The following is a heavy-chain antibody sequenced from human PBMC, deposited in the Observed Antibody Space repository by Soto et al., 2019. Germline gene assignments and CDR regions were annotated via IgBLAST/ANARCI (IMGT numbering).Heavy chain of an antibody. CDR3: ARDGDFFDTSGYFLRDAFDI. Sequence: QVQLVESGGGLVKPGGSLRLSCAASGFTLNDYYMSWIRQAPGKGLEWVSYISSSDTTISYADSVKGRFTISRDNGKNSLYLQMNGLRAEDTAVYYCARDGDFFDTSGYFLRDAFDIWGRGTMVTVSS. CDR1: GFTLNDYY. J-gene: IGHJ3*02. D-gene: IGHD3-22*01. CDR2: ISSSDTTI. V-gene: IGHV3-11*01.